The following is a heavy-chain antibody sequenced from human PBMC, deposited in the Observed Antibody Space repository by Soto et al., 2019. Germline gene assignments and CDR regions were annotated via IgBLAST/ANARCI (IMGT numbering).Heavy chain of an antibody. CDR2: ISGSGGSS. CDR3: AKVTKRAAAGRYEYYKYGMDV. D-gene: IGHD6-13*01. Sequence: SLRLSCAAAVFAFSTYAMTWVRQAPGKGLEWVSVISGSGGSSYYAASVKGRFTISRDNSKNTLFLQMDGLRAEDTAVYYCAKVTKRAAAGRYEYYKYGMDVWGQGTTVTVSS. V-gene: IGHV3-23*01. J-gene: IGHJ6*02. CDR1: VFAFSTYA.